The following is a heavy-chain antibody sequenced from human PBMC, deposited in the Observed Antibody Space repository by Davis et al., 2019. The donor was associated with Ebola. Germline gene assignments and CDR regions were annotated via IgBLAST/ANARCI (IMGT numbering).Heavy chain of an antibody. CDR1: GGTFSSYT. J-gene: IGHJ5*02. V-gene: IGHV1-69*02. CDR2: IIPILGIA. Sequence: AASVKVSCKASGGTFSSYTISWVRQAPGQGLEWMGRIIPILGIANYAQKLQGRVTMTTDTSTSTAYMELRSLRSDDTAVYYCARGHSSSWYNWFDPWGQGTLVTVSS. D-gene: IGHD6-13*01. CDR3: ARGHSSSWYNWFDP.